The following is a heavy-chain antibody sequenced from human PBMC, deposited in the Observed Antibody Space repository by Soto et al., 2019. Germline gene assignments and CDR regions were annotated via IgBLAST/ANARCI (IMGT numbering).Heavy chain of an antibody. V-gene: IGHV1-18*01. CDR1: GYTFTSYG. D-gene: IGHD4-17*01. Sequence: QVQLVQSGAEVKKPGASVKVSCKASGYTFTSYGISWVRQAPGQGREWMGWIRAYNANTKYAQKLQGRVTMPTYTSTSTAYMVLRSLRSDDTAMSYCARGSSGDYAYYGIDVWGPGTTVTVSS. CDR3: ARGSSGDYAYYGIDV. J-gene: IGHJ6*02. CDR2: IRAYNANT.